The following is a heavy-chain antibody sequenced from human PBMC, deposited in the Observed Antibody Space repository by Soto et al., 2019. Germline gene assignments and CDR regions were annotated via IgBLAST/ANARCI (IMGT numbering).Heavy chain of an antibody. CDR3: ARDCSEVGYSYGGFDY. V-gene: IGHV1-69*13. Sequence: SVKVSCKASGGTFSSYAISWVRQAPGQGHEWKGGIIPIFGTANYAQKFQGRVTITADESTSTAYMELSSLRSEDSAVYYCARDCSEVGYSYGGFDYWGQGTLVTVSS. D-gene: IGHD5-18*01. CDR1: GGTFSSYA. J-gene: IGHJ4*02. CDR2: IIPIFGTA.